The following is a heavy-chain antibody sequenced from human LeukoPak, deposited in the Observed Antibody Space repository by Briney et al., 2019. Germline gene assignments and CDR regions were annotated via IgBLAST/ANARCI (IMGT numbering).Heavy chain of an antibody. D-gene: IGHD2/OR15-2a*01. Sequence: PSETLSLTCAVYGGSFSGYYWSWIRQPPGKGLEWIGEINHSGSTNYNPSLKSRVTISVDTSKNQFSLKVSSVTAADTAVYYCARENVYYYYMDVWGKGTTVTVSS. CDR2: INHSGST. V-gene: IGHV4-34*01. CDR1: GGSFSGYY. J-gene: IGHJ6*03. CDR3: ARENVYYYYMDV.